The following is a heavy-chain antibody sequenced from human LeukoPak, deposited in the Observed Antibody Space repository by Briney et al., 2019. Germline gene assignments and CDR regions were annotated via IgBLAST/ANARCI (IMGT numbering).Heavy chain of an antibody. CDR2: FDPEDGET. Sequence: ASVKVSCKVSGYTLTELSMHWVRQAPGKGLEWMGGFDPEDGETIYAQKFQGRVTMTEDTSTDTAYMELSSLRSEDTAVYYCATVIGENSSGWYSFDYWGQGTLVTVSS. V-gene: IGHV1-24*01. D-gene: IGHD6-19*01. CDR1: GYTLTELS. J-gene: IGHJ4*02. CDR3: ATVIGENSSGWYSFDY.